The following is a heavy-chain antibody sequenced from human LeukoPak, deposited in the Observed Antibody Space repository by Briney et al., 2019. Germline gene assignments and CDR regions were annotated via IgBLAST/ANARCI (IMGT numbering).Heavy chain of an antibody. Sequence: GASVKVSCKASGYTFTGYYMHWVRQAPGQGLEWMGRINPNSGGTNYAQKFQGRVTMTWQTSISTGNMELSSLRSDDTAVYYCARAYEYGWFDPWGQGTLVTVSS. J-gene: IGHJ5*02. CDR1: GYTFTGYY. CDR2: INPNSGGT. CDR3: ARAYEYGWFDP. D-gene: IGHD4/OR15-4a*01. V-gene: IGHV1-2*06.